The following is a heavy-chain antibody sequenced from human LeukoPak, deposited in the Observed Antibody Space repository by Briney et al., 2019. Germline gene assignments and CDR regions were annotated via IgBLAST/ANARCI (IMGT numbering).Heavy chain of an antibody. J-gene: IGHJ6*02. CDR1: GYTFTDYN. CDR3: ARVVYYFYAMDV. V-gene: IGHV1-2*02. D-gene: IGHD2-8*01. Sequence: ASVKVSCKASGYTFTDYNIHWVRQPPGQGLEWMGWINPNSGGTNYAQKFQGRVHMTRDTSISTAYMELSRLRSDDTALYYCARVVYYFYAMDVWGQGTTVTVSS. CDR2: INPNSGGT.